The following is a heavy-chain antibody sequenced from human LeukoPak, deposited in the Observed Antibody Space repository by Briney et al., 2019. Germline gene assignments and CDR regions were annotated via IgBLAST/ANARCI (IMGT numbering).Heavy chain of an antibody. D-gene: IGHD5-18*01. CDR3: ARVPPIGRISYVKKTWFAP. Sequence: ASVKVSCKASGYTFTGYYMHWVRQAPGQGLEWMGWINPNSGGTNYAQKFQGRVTMTRDTSISTAYMELSRLRSDDTAVYFCARVPPIGRISYVKKTWFAPGGKGPGVSVSP. CDR1: GYTFTGYY. J-gene: IGHJ5*02. CDR2: INPNSGGT. V-gene: IGHV1-2*02.